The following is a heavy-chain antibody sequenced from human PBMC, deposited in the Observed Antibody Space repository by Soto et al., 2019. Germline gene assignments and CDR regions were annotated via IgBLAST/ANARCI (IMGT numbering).Heavy chain of an antibody. CDR1: GFTFSSYA. CDR3: AIDVEWLFSLIDF. J-gene: IGHJ4*02. V-gene: IGHV3-30-3*01. Sequence: SCAASGFTFSSYAMHWVRQAPGKGLEWVAVISYDGSNKYYADSVKGRFIIFRDYFMKTLYLQRSRLISYEFAVYDCAIDVEWLFSLIDFWGQGAVVT. CDR2: ISYDGSNK. D-gene: IGHD5-12*01.